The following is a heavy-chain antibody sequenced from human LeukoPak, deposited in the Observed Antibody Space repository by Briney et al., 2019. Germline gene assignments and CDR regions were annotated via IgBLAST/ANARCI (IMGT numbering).Heavy chain of an antibody. CDR1: GFTFSSYG. CDR2: IRYDGSNK. Sequence: PGGSLRLSCAASGFTFSSYGMHWVRQAPGKGLEWVAFIRYDGSNKYYADSVKGRFTISRDNSKSTLYLQMNSLRAEDTAVYYCAKDRYDSSGYYDWGQGTLVTVSS. J-gene: IGHJ4*02. CDR3: AKDRYDSSGYYD. D-gene: IGHD3-22*01. V-gene: IGHV3-30*02.